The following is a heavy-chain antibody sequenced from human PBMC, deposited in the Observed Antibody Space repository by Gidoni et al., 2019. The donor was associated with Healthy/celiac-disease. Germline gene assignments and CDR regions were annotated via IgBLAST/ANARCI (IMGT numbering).Heavy chain of an antibody. V-gene: IGHV4-59*11. J-gene: IGHJ4*02. CDR1: GGSISSHY. D-gene: IGHD3-9*01. CDR3: ARVDYDILTGYYYFDY. Sequence: QVQLQESGPGLVQPSETLSLTCTVSGGSISSHYWSWIRQPPGKGLEWIGYIYYSGSTNYNPSLKSRVTISVDTSKNQFSLKLSSVTAADTAVYYCARVDYDILTGYYYFDYWGQGTLVTVSS. CDR2: IYYSGST.